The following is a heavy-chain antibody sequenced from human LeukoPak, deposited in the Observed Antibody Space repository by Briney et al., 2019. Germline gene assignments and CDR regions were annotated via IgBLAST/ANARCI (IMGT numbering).Heavy chain of an antibody. CDR2: IYSGTI. CDR3: AKSWNYYDSSGDDALDI. J-gene: IGHJ3*02. Sequence: PGGSLRLSCTVSGFAVSSNSMSWVRQAPGKGLEWVSFIYSGTIHYSDSVKGRFTISRDNSKNTLYLQMNSLRVEDTAVYYCAKSWNYYDSSGDDALDIWGQGTMVTVSS. V-gene: IGHV3-53*01. D-gene: IGHD3-22*01. CDR1: GFAVSSNS.